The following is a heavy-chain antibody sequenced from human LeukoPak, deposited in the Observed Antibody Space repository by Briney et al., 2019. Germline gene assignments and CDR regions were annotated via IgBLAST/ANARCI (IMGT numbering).Heavy chain of an antibody. CDR2: IWYDGSNK. J-gene: IGHJ4*02. CDR1: GFTFSSYG. Sequence: PGRSLRLSCAASGFTFSSYGMHWVRQAPGKGLEWVAVIWYDGSNKYYADSVKGRFTISRDNSKNTLYLQMNSLRDEDTAVYYCARDLSSVPTRWGQGTLVTVSS. CDR3: ARDLSSVPTR. D-gene: IGHD3-10*01. V-gene: IGHV3-33*01.